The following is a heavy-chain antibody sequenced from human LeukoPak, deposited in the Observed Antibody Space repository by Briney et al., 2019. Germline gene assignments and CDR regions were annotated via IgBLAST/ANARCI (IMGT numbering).Heavy chain of an antibody. J-gene: IGHJ4*02. V-gene: IGHV3-21*01. D-gene: IGHD2-2*01. CDR1: GFTFSSYG. CDR2: ISSSSSYI. CDR3: ARASGGYCSSTSCYPY. Sequence: GGSLRLSCAASGFTFSSYGMNWVRQAPGKGLEWVSSISSSSSYIYYADSVKGRFTISRDNAKNSLYLQMNSLRAEDTAVYYCARASGGYCSSTSCYPYWGQGTLVTVSS.